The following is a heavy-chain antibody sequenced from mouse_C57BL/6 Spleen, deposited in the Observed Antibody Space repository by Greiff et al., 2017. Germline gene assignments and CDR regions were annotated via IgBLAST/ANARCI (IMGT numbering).Heavy chain of an antibody. D-gene: IGHD1-1*01. V-gene: IGHV1-69*01. Sequence: QVQLQQPGAELVMPGASVKLSCKASGYTFTSYWMHWVKQRPGQGLEWIGEIDPSDSYTNYNQKFKGKSTLTVDKSSSTAYMQLSSLTSEDSAVYYCARRGYYYGSSRAWFAYWGQGTLVTVSA. J-gene: IGHJ3*01. CDR1: GYTFTSYW. CDR3: ARRGYYYGSSRAWFAY. CDR2: IDPSDSYT.